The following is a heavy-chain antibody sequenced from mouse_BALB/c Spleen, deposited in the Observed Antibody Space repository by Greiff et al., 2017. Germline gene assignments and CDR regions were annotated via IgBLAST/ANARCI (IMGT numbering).Heavy chain of an antibody. V-gene: IGHV1-5*01. CDR2: IYPGNSDT. CDR1: GYTFTSYW. CDR3: TGGGGNYAWFAY. J-gene: IGHJ3*01. Sequence: VQLQQSGTVLARPGASVKMSCKASGYTFTSYWMHCVKQRPGQGLEWIGAIYPGNSDTSYNQKFKGKAKLTAVTSTSTAYMELSSLTNEDSAVYYCTGGGGNYAWFAYWGQGTLVTVSA. D-gene: IGHD2-1*01.